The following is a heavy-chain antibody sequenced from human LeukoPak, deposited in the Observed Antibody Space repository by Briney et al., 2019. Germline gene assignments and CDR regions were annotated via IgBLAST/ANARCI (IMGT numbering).Heavy chain of an antibody. CDR2: IYTSGST. D-gene: IGHD7-27*01. CDR3: ARELGSSFFDY. J-gene: IGHJ4*02. V-gene: IGHV4-38-2*02. CDR1: GYSISSGYY. Sequence: SETLSLTCTVSGYSISSGYYWGWIRQPPGKGLEWIGRIYTSGSTNYNPSLKSRVTMSVDTSKNQFSLKLSSVTAADTAVYYCARELGSSFFDYWGQGTLVTVSS.